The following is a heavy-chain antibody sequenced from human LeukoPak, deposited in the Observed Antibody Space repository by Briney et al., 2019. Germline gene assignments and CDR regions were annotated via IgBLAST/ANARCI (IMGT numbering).Heavy chain of an antibody. V-gene: IGHV3-74*01. Sequence: QPGGSQRLSCAASGFTFSSYWMHWVRQAPGKGLVWVSRIDSDGSSTNYADSAKGRFTVSRDNAKNTLYLQMNSLRAEDTAVYYCAREWGRGYSYDHWGQGTPVIVSS. CDR3: AREWGRGYSYDH. CDR2: IDSDGSST. J-gene: IGHJ4*02. CDR1: GFTFSSYW. D-gene: IGHD5-18*01.